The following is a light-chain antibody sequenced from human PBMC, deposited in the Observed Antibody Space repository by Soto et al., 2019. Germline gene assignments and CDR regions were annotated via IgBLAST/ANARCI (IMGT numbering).Light chain of an antibody. Sequence: DIQMTQSPSTLSASVGDSVTITCRASQNIRNWLAWYQQKPGKAPNPLIYDASSLKSGVPARFSGSGSGTEFTLTFSSLQPDDFATYYCQHYNSYSEAFGQGTKVGIK. CDR2: DAS. CDR1: QNIRNW. CDR3: QHYNSYSEA. V-gene: IGKV1-5*01. J-gene: IGKJ1*01.